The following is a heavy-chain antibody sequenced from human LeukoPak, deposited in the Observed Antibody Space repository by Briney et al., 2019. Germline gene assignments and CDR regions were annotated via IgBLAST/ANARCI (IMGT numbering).Heavy chain of an antibody. CDR3: ARKGIAAAGTYNWFDP. V-gene: IGHV4-34*01. CDR2: INHSGGT. D-gene: IGHD6-13*01. J-gene: IGHJ5*02. Sequence: SETLSLTCAVYGGSFSGYYWSWIRQPPGKGLEWIGEINHSGGTNYNPSLKSRVTISVDTSKNQFSLKLSSVTAADTAVYYCARKGIAAAGTYNWFDPWGQGTLVTVSS. CDR1: GGSFSGYY.